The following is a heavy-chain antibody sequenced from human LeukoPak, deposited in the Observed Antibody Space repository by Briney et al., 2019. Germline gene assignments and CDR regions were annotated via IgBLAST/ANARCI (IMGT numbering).Heavy chain of an antibody. CDR3: ARDLATTSTWEFDY. D-gene: IGHD1-26*01. Sequence: GASVTVSCTASGYIFTGYYMHWVRQAPGQGLEWMGWIYPNSGGTRYAQKFQGRVTMTRDTSISTAYMELSGLTSDDTAVFYCARDLATTSTWEFDYWGQGTLVSVSS. V-gene: IGHV1-2*02. CDR1: GYIFTGYY. J-gene: IGHJ4*02. CDR2: IYPNSGGT.